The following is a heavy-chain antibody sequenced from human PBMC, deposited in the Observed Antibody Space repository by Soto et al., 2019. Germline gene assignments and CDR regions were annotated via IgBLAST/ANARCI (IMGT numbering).Heavy chain of an antibody. CDR3: ARDVGVVVINTTPFDF. CDR2: SNTYSATT. V-gene: IGHV1-18*01. J-gene: IGHJ4*02. Sequence: ASVKVSCKASGYTFTNYGISWVRQAPGQGLEWMGWSNTYSATTNYAQKFQGRVTMTTDTSTSTAYMELKSLRSDDTAVYYCARDVGVVVINTTPFDFWGQGTLVTVSS. D-gene: IGHD2-21*01. CDR1: GYTFTNYG.